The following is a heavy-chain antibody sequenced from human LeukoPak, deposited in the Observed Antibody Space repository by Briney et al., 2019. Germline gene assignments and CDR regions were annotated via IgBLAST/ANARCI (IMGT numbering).Heavy chain of an antibody. CDR3: ARELYYYDSSGYYLMG. CDR1: GDSVSSNSAA. CDR2: TYYRSKWYN. V-gene: IGHV6-1*01. J-gene: IGHJ4*02. Sequence: PSQTLSLTCAISGDSVSSNSAAWNWIRQSPSRGLEWLGRTYYRSKWYNDYAVSVKSRITINPDTSKNQFSLQLNSVTPEDTAVYNCARELYYYDSSGYYLMGWGQGTLVTVSS. D-gene: IGHD3-22*01.